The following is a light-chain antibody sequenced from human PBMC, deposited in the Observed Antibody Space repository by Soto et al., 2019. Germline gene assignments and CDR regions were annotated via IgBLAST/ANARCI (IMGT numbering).Light chain of an antibody. V-gene: IGKV3-15*01. CDR1: QSVNCN. Sequence: EIMMTQSPVTLSVSPGERATLSCRASQSVNCNLAWYQQKPGQAPRLPIYGASTRATGIPASFIGNGSGTEFTLTASSLQPEDFAVDYCQQYNNWPFTFGPGTKVDIK. CDR2: GAS. CDR3: QQYNNWPFT. J-gene: IGKJ3*01.